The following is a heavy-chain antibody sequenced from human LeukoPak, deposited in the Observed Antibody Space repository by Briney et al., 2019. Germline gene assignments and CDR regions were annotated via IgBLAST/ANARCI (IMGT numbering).Heavy chain of an antibody. CDR1: GGSISSSSYY. D-gene: IGHD3-10*01. Sequence: SETLSLTCTVSGGSISSSSYYWGWIRQPPGKGLEWIGSIYYSGSTYYNPSLKSRVTISVDTSKYQFSLKLSSVTAADTAVYYCARLSRGRWVYYFDYWGQGTLVTVSS. CDR2: IYYSGST. J-gene: IGHJ4*02. CDR3: ARLSRGRWVYYFDY. V-gene: IGHV4-39*01.